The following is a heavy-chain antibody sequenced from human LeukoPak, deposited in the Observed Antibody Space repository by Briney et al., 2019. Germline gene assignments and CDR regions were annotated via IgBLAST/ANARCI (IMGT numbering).Heavy chain of an antibody. J-gene: IGHJ5*02. CDR1: GFTFSTYS. D-gene: IGHD3-10*01. V-gene: IGHV3-48*01. CDR2: IDSDSPTI. Sequence: GGSLRLSCAASGFTFSTYSMNWVRQVPGKGLEWVSYIDSDSPTIYYADSVKGRFTISRDNSKNTLYLQMNSLRAEDTAVYYCAKEYMWRGWFENLPNNWFDPWGQGTLVTVSS. CDR3: AKEYMWRGWFENLPNNWFDP.